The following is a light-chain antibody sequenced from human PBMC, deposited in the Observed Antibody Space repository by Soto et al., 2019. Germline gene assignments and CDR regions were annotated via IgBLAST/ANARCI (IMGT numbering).Light chain of an antibody. V-gene: IGKV3-20*01. CDR2: GAT. CDR3: QQYGSSGT. CDR1: QSFSIL. Sequence: EIVSTQAPATLSVSPGERATLSCRASQSFSILLSWYQQKPGQAPRLLIHGATTRAPGIPDRFSGSGSGTDFTLTISRLEPEDFAVYYCQQYGSSGTFGQGTKVDNK. J-gene: IGKJ1*01.